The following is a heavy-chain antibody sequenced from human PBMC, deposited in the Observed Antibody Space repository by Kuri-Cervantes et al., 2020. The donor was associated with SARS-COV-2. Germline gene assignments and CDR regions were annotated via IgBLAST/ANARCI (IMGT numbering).Heavy chain of an antibody. Sequence: GASLKISYAASGFPFSSYAMSWVRQAPGKGLEWVSAISGSGGSTYYADSVKGRFTISRDNSKNTLYLQMNSLRAEDTAVYYCAKTTMVQGVIISGWIDYWGQGTLVTVSS. CDR1: GFPFSSYA. V-gene: IGHV3-23*01. CDR3: AKTTMVQGVIISGWIDY. CDR2: ISGSGGST. J-gene: IGHJ4*02. D-gene: IGHD3-10*01.